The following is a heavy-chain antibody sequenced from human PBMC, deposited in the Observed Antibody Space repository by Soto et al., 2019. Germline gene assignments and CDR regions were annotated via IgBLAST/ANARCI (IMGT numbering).Heavy chain of an antibody. Sequence: GSLRLSCPAPGFTFSSYAMHWFRQAPGKGLEWVAVISYDGSNKYYADSVKGRFTISRDNSKNTLYLQMNSLRAEDTAVYYCARGGYSGSYLDLDLDYWGQGT. CDR1: GFTFSSYA. CDR3: ARGGYSGSYLDLDLDY. V-gene: IGHV3-30-3*01. D-gene: IGHD1-26*01. CDR2: ISYDGSNK. J-gene: IGHJ4*02.